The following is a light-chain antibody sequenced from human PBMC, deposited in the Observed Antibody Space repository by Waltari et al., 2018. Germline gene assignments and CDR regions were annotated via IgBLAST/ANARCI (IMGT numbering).Light chain of an antibody. V-gene: IGKV1-39*01. CDR3: QQSYSLPPWT. J-gene: IGKJ1*01. CDR2: GAS. Sequence: DLQMTHSPPPLSASIGDRVTFTCRASQNVDTYLNWYQQKPGKAPQLLIYGASNLQSGVPSRFSGSGYGTHFTLTISSLRPEDFASYYCQQSYSLPPWTFGQGTKVEIK. CDR1: QNVDTY.